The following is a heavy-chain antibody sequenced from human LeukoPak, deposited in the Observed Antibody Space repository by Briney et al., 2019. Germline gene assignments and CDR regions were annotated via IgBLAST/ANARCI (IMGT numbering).Heavy chain of an antibody. CDR3: ARVAIAAEGFDP. J-gene: IGHJ5*02. V-gene: IGHV4-39*01. CDR2: IYYSGST. D-gene: IGHD6-13*01. Sequence: SETLSLTCTVSGGSISSSSYYWGWIRQPPGKGLEWIGSIYYSGSTYYNPSLKSRVTISVDTSKNQFSLKLSSVTAADTAVYYCARVAIAAEGFDPWGQGTLVTVSS. CDR1: GGSISSSSYY.